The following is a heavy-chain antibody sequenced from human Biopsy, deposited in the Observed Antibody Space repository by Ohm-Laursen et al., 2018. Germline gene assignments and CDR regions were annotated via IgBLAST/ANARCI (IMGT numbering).Heavy chain of an antibody. CDR1: GDTFTTSA. CDR2: IIPILGTV. V-gene: IGHV1-69*11. D-gene: IGHD3-16*02. CDR3: ASGDIGVIDLDF. J-gene: IGHJ6*02. Sequence: SVKVSCKASGDTFTTSAISWVRQVPGQGLDWMGRIIPILGTVDYGQNFQGRVTIRADSSTTFLELTSLRYDDTAVYYCASGDIGVIDLDFWGLGTTVTVSS.